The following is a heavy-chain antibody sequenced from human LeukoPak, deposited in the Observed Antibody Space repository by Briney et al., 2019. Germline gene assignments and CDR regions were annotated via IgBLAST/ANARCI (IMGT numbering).Heavy chain of an antibody. V-gene: IGHV3-21*01. CDR1: GFTFSSYS. J-gene: IGHJ4*02. D-gene: IGHD2-2*01. CDR2: ISSSSSYI. CDR3: ARDTSYCSSTSCYPKADYFDY. Sequence: GGSLRLSCAASGFTFSSYSMNWVRQAPGKGLEWVSSISSSSSYIYYADSVKGRFTISRDNAKNSLYLQMNSLRAEDTAVYYCARDTSYCSSTSCYPKADYFDYWGQGTLVTVSS.